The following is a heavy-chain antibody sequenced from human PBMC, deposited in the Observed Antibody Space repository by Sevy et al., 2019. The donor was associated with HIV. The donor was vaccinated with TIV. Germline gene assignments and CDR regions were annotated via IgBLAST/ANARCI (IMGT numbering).Heavy chain of an antibody. D-gene: IGHD5-18*01. CDR3: ARGVGNSYGYDPDY. CDR2: INHSGRT. CDR1: RGSFTGYY. J-gene: IGHJ4*02. Sequence: SETLSLTCAVYRGSFTGYYWSWIRQPPGKGLEWIGEINHSGRTTYNPSLKSRVTISVDTSKNQFSLRLTSVTAADTAVYYCARGVGNSYGYDPDYWGQRTLVTVSS. V-gene: IGHV4-34*01.